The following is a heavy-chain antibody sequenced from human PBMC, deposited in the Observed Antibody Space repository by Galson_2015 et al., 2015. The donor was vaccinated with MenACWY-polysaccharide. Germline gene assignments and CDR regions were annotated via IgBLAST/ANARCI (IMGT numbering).Heavy chain of an antibody. CDR1: GYTLTELS. CDR2: FDPEDGET. V-gene: IGHV1-24*01. Sequence: SVKVSCKVSGYTLTELSMHWVRQAPGKGLEWMGGFDPEDGETIYAQKFQGRVTMTEDTSTDTAYMELSSLRSEDTAVYYCATLRSVTTRGRYYYHYYGMDVWGQGTTVTVSS. J-gene: IGHJ6*02. D-gene: IGHD4-17*01. CDR3: ATLRSVTTRGRYYYHYYGMDV.